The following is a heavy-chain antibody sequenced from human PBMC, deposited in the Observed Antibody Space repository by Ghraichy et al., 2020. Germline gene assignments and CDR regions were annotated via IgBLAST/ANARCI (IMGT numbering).Heavy chain of an antibody. CDR3: ARELRVPAAIPYYYYYGMDV. D-gene: IGHD2-2*01. CDR1: GFTVSSNY. Sequence: GGSLRLSCAASGFTVSSNYMSWVRQAPGKGLEWVSVIYSGGSTYYADSVKGRFTISRDNSKNTLYLQMNSLRAEDTAVYYCARELRVPAAIPYYYYYGMDVWGQGTTVTVSS. V-gene: IGHV3-53*01. J-gene: IGHJ6*02. CDR2: IYSGGST.